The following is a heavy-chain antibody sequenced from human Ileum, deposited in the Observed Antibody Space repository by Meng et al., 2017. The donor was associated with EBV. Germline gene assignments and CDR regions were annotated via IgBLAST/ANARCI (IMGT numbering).Heavy chain of an antibody. J-gene: IGHJ4*02. D-gene: IGHD3-10*01. CDR1: GDSVSGSDW. CDR3: ARSSPIVRGLDY. V-gene: IGHV4-4*01. Sequence: QLQGPVPGLGKPPGSLSLSCAVSGDSVSGSDWWSWVRQPPGKGLEWIGEVYHDAATNYHPYLKSRVTISLDKSKNEANLHLNSLTAADTAVYFCARSSPIVRGLDYWGQGTLVTVSS. CDR2: VYHDAAT.